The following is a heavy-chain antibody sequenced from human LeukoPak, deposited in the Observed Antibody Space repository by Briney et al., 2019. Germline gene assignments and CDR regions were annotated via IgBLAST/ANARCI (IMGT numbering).Heavy chain of an antibody. D-gene: IGHD1-26*01. Sequence: PSETLSLTCAVYGGSFSGYYSSWVRQAPGKGLEWVSVIYSGGSTYYADSVKGRFTISRDNSKNTLYLQMDSLRAEDTAVYHCARLGSGGSYSGYWGQGTLVTVSS. CDR2: IYSGGST. CDR1: GGSFSGYY. J-gene: IGHJ4*02. V-gene: IGHV3-53*01. CDR3: ARLGSGGSYSGY.